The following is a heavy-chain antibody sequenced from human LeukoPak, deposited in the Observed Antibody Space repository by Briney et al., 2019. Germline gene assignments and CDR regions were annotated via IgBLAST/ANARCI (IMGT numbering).Heavy chain of an antibody. CDR3: AREMFWSGYFSNLHFDY. Sequence: GGSLRLSCAASGFTFSSYGMHWVRQAPGKGLEWVAFIRYDGSNKYYADSVKGRFTISRDNSKNTLYLQMNSLRAEDTAVYYCAREMFWSGYFSNLHFDYWGQGALVTVSS. J-gene: IGHJ4*02. V-gene: IGHV3-30*02. CDR2: IRYDGSNK. CDR1: GFTFSSYG. D-gene: IGHD3-3*01.